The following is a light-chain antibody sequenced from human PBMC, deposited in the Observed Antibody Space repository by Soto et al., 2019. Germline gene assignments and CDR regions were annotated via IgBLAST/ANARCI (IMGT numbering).Light chain of an antibody. J-gene: IGKJ4*01. CDR1: QTISSW. CDR3: QHYNNYLLT. V-gene: IGKV1-5*03. Sequence: DIQMTQSPSTLSASVGDRVIITCRARQTISSWLAWYQQKPGKAPKLLIYKASSLESGVPSRFSGSGSGTEFPLTISSLQPDDFATYYCQHYNNYLLTFGGGTKVEIK. CDR2: KAS.